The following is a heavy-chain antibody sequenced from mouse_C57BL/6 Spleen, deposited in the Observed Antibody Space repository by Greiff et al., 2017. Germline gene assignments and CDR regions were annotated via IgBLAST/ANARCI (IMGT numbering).Heavy chain of an antibody. Sequence: VQLQESGAELVKPGASVKLSCKASGYTFTTYRMHWVKQKHGQGLEWIGMFHPYSGSTNYNEKFKSKATLTVDKSSSTVYMQLSSLTSDDSAVYYCARTDYCYAWFAYWGQGTLVTVSA. CDR3: ARTDYCYAWFAY. J-gene: IGHJ3*01. CDR1: GYTFTTYR. CDR2: FHPYSGST. D-gene: IGHD2-12*01. V-gene: IGHV1-64*01.